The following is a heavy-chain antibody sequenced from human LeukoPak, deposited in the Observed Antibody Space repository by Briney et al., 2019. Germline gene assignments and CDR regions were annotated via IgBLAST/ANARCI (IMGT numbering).Heavy chain of an antibody. CDR1: GGSISSSNW. V-gene: IGHV4-4*02. D-gene: IGHD2-2*02. Sequence: KPSETLSLTCAVSGGSISSSNWWSWVRQPPGKGLEWIGEIYHSGSTNYNPSLKSRVTISVDKSKNQFSLKLSSVTAADTAVYYCARLGYCSSTSCYIAWNYFDYWGQGTLVTVSS. CDR3: ARLGYCSSTSCYIAWNYFDY. J-gene: IGHJ4*02. CDR2: IYHSGST.